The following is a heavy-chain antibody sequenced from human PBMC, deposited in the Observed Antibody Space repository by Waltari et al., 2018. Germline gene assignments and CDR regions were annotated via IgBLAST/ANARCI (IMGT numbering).Heavy chain of an antibody. V-gene: IGHV1-2*06. J-gene: IGHJ6*03. Sequence: QVQLVQSGAEVKKPGASVKVSCEASGYTFPGRYLHWVRQAPGQGREWMGRIKPNSGVTDYAQKFQDRVTMTRDTSSSTAYMELSGLRSDDTAVYYCAREATHSYYYFLDVWGKGTTVTVSS. CDR3: AREATHSYYYFLDV. CDR2: IKPNSGVT. CDR1: GYTFPGRY.